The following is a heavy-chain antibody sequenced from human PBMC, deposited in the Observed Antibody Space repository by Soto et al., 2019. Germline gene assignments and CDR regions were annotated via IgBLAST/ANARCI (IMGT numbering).Heavy chain of an antibody. V-gene: IGHV1-69*12. CDR1: GGTFSSYA. J-gene: IGHJ6*02. CDR2: IIPIFGTA. CDR3: ASVAAKYYYDGMDV. Sequence: QVQLVQSGAEVTKPGSAVKVSCKASGGTFSSYAINWVRQAPGQGLEWMGGIIPIFGTADYAQKFQGRVTITADESTTSAYMQLSSLRSEDTAVYYCASVAAKYYYDGMDVWGQGTRVTVSS. D-gene: IGHD1-26*01.